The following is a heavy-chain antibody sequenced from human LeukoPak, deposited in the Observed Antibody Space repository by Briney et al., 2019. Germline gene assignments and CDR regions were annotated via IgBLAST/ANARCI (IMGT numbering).Heavy chain of an antibody. CDR2: IKQVVSEK. D-gene: IGHD6-19*01. CDR1: GFTFNSYW. Sequence: GGSLRLSCAASGFTFNSYWMSWVRQAPVKGLEWVATIKQVVSEKFYADSVEGRFTISRANARNTLYLQMDSLRVEDTAVYYCARASSAWHPDYWGQGTLVTVSS. CDR3: ARASSAWHPDY. V-gene: IGHV3-7*04. J-gene: IGHJ4*02.